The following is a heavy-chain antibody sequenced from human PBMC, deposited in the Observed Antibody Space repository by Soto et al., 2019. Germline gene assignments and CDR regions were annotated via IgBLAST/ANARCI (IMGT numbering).Heavy chain of an antibody. CDR2: INPDGGDK. V-gene: IGHV3-7*03. CDR3: AKENGVGATAYYYYGMDG. Sequence: GGSLRLSCAASGFTFSDYWMNWVRQTPGKGLEWVATINPDGGDKYYVDSVKGRFTISRDNSKNTLYLQMNSLRAEDTAVYYCAKENGVGATAYYYYGMDGWGQGTTVTVAS. J-gene: IGHJ6*02. CDR1: GFTFSDYW. D-gene: IGHD1-26*01.